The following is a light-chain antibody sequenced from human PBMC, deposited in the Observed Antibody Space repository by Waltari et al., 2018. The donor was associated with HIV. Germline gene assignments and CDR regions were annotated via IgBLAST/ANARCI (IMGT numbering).Light chain of an antibody. Sequence: EVVLPQSTGTLSLSPRERATVSCRASQSVSSNFLAWYQQKPGQAPRLLIYGASTRATDIPDRFSGSGSGTDFTLTISRLEPEDFAVYYCQQYATSPLFGGGTKVEIK. CDR1: QSVSSNF. CDR3: QQYATSPL. J-gene: IGKJ4*01. CDR2: GAS. V-gene: IGKV3-20*01.